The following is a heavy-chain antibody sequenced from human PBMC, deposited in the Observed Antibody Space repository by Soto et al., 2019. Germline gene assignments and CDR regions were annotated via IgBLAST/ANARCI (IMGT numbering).Heavy chain of an antibody. CDR3: ERAVNVCGYYVYVDY. V-gene: IGHV3-30-3*01. J-gene: IGHJ4*02. Sequence: PGGSLRLSCAASGFTFSSYAMHLVRQAPGKWLEWVAVISYDGSNKYYADSVKGRFTISRDNSKNKLYLQMNSLRAEDTAVYYCERAVNVCGYYVYVDYWGQGNRVAVSS. D-gene: IGHD3-3*01. CDR2: ISYDGSNK. CDR1: GFTFSSYA.